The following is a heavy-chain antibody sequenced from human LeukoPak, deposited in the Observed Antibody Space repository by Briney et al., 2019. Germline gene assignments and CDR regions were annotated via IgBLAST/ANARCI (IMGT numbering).Heavy chain of an antibody. Sequence: SETLSLTCAVYGGSFSGYYWSWIRQPPGKGLEWIGEINHSGSANYNPSLKSRVTISVDTSKNQFSLKLSSVTAADTAVYYCASEPEYYGLGSPFHYWGQGTLVTVSS. CDR2: INHSGSA. CDR3: ASEPEYYGLGSPFHY. CDR1: GGSFSGYY. V-gene: IGHV4-34*01. D-gene: IGHD3-10*01. J-gene: IGHJ4*02.